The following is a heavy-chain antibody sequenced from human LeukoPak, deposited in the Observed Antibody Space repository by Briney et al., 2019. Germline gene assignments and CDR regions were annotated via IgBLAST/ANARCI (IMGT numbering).Heavy chain of an antibody. CDR2: FDPEDGET. CDR1: GYTFTSYG. J-gene: IGHJ5*02. Sequence: GASVKVSCKASGYTFTSYGISWVRQAPGQGLEWMGGFDPEDGETIYAQKFQGRVTMTEDTSTDTAYMELSSLRSEDTAVYYCATGPVGAYARNWFDPWGQGTLVTVSS. D-gene: IGHD1-26*01. V-gene: IGHV1-24*01. CDR3: ATGPVGAYARNWFDP.